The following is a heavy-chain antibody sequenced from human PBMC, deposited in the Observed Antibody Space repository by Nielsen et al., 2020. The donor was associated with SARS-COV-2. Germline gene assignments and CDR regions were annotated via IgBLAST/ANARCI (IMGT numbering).Heavy chain of an antibody. Sequence: GGSLRLSCAASGFTFDDYGMSWVRQAPGKGLEWVSVINWNGGSTGYADSVKGRFTISRDNAKNSLYLQMNSLRAEDTALYHCAVGYGDYDWYFDLWGRGTLVTVSS. CDR2: INWNGGST. D-gene: IGHD4-17*01. J-gene: IGHJ2*01. CDR1: GFTFDDYG. CDR3: AVGYGDYDWYFDL. V-gene: IGHV3-20*01.